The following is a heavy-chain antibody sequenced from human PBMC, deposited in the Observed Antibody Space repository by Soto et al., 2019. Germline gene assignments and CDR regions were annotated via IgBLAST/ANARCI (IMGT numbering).Heavy chain of an antibody. CDR1: GFTFSSYA. Sequence: GGSLRLSCAASGFTFSSYAMSWVRQAPGKGLEWVSYISSSSSTIYYADSVKGRFTISRDNAKNSLYLQMNSLRAEDTAVYYCARDKGRSPLDYWGQGTLVTVSS. CDR3: ARDKGRSPLDY. D-gene: IGHD2-15*01. V-gene: IGHV3-48*01. CDR2: ISSSSSTI. J-gene: IGHJ4*02.